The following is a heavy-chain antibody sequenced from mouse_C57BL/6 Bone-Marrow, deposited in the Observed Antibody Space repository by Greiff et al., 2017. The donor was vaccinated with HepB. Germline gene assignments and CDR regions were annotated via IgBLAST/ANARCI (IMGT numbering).Heavy chain of an antibody. CDR1: GFTFSDFY. V-gene: IGHV7-1*01. D-gene: IGHD4-1*01. J-gene: IGHJ4*01. Sequence: EVQVVESGGGLVQSGRSLRLSCATSGFTFSDFYMEWVRQAPGKGLEWIAASRNKANDYTTEDSASVKGRFIVSRDTSQSILYLQMNALRAEDTAIYYCARENWADYYAMDYWGQGTSVTVSS. CDR2: SRNKANDYTT. CDR3: ARENWADYYAMDY.